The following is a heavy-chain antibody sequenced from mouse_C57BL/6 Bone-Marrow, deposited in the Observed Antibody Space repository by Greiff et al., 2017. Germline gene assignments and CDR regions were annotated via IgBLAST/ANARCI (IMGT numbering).Heavy chain of an antibody. CDR3: ARLDPYGSFFDY. Sequence: EVKLMESGGDLVKPGGSLKLSCAASGFTFSSYGMSWVRQTPDKRLEWVATISSGGSYTYYPDSVKGRFTISRDNAKNTLYLQMSSLKSEDTAMYYCARLDPYGSFFDYWGQGTTLTVSS. CDR2: ISSGGSYT. CDR1: GFTFSSYG. J-gene: IGHJ2*01. D-gene: IGHD1-1*01. V-gene: IGHV5-6*01.